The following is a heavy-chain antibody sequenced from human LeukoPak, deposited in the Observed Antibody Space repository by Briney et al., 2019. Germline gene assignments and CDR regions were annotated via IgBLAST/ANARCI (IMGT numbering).Heavy chain of an antibody. Sequence: PSETLSLTCTVSGVSISSGSYYWSWIRQPAGKGLEWIGRIYTSGSTNYNPSLKSRVTISVDTSKNQFSLKLSSVTAADTAVYYCAREWGYSSSPDAFDIWGQGTMVTVSS. D-gene: IGHD6-6*01. CDR1: GVSISSGSYY. V-gene: IGHV4-61*02. J-gene: IGHJ3*02. CDR3: AREWGYSSSPDAFDI. CDR2: IYTSGST.